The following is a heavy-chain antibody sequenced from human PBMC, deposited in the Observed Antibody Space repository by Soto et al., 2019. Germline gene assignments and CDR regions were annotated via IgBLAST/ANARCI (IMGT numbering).Heavy chain of an antibody. CDR1: GGSISSGGYS. CDR2: IYHSGST. Sequence: LSLTCAVSGGSISSGGYSWNWIRQPPGKGLEWIGYIYHSGSTLYNPSLKSRVTISVDKSKNQFSLKLSSVTAADTAVYYCARTLYTSGWHFDYWGQGALVTVSS. D-gene: IGHD6-19*01. CDR3: ARTLYTSGWHFDY. J-gene: IGHJ4*02. V-gene: IGHV4-30-2*01.